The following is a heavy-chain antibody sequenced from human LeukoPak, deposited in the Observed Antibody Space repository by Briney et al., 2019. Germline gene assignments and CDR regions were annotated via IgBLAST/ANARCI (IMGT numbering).Heavy chain of an antibody. J-gene: IGHJ6*03. CDR3: ASFPVSSSWADYYYYMDV. CDR2: IYTSGST. Sequence: SETLSLTCTVSGGSISSYYWSWIRQPAGKGLEWIGRIYTSGSTNYNPSLKSRVTMSVDTSKNQFSLKLSSVTAADTAVYYCASFPVSSSWADYYYYMDVWGKGTTVTVSS. D-gene: IGHD6-13*01. V-gene: IGHV4-4*07. CDR1: GGSISSYY.